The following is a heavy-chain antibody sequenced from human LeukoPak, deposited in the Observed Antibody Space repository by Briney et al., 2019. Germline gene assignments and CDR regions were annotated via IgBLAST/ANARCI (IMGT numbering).Heavy chain of an antibody. V-gene: IGHV3-74*01. CDR2: INTDGSRT. CDR3: TRSDWFDP. Sequence: PGGSLRLSCAASGFTFSSYLMHWVRQAPGKGLVWVSRINTDGSRTSYADSVKGRFAISRGNAENTLYLQMNSLRAEDTAVYYCTRSDWFDPWGQGTLVTVSS. CDR1: GFTFSSYL. J-gene: IGHJ5*02.